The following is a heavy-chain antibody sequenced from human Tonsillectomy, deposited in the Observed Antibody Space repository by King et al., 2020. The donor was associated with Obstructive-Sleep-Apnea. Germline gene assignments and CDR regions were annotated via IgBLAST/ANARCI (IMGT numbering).Heavy chain of an antibody. V-gene: IGHV3-33*01. D-gene: IGHD3-22*01. CDR2: IWYDGSNK. Sequence: VQLVESGGGVVQPGRSLRLSCAASGFTFSSYGMHWVRQAPGKGLEWVAVIWYDGSNKYYADSVKGRFTISRDNSKNTLYLQMNSLRAEDTAVYYCARDQGAMIVVAGVDYWGQGTLVTVSS. CDR1: GFTFSSYG. CDR3: ARDQGAMIVVAGVDY. J-gene: IGHJ4*02.